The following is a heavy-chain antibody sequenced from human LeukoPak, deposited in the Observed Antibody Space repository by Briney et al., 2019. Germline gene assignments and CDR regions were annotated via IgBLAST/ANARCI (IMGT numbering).Heavy chain of an antibody. CDR3: ARDPVRYNWNDGGRFWPYYFDY. J-gene: IGHJ4*02. D-gene: IGHD1-1*01. CDR2: ISSSSSYI. V-gene: IGHV3-21*01. Sequence: GGSLRLSCAASGFTFSGYSMNWVRQAPGKGLEWVSSISSSSSYIYYADSVKGRFTISRDNAKNSLYLQMNSLRAEDTAVYYCARDPVRYNWNDGGRFWPYYFDYWGQGTLVTVSS. CDR1: GFTFSGYS.